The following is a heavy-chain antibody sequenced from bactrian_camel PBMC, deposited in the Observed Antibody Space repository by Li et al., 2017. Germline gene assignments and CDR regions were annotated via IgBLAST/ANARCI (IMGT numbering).Heavy chain of an antibody. CDR1: GLTISSYC. J-gene: IGHJ4*01. V-gene: IGHV3S6*01. CDR3: AAHRYCVSDWKYYDY. CDR2: LHTSGNEP. Sequence: HVQLVESGGGSVQAGGSLTLSCAYSGLTISSYCMGWFRQAPGKEHETVARLHTSGNEPYYAGSVKGRFTVSRDNAKNTLFLHMNNLKPDDTAIYYCAAHRYCVSDWKYYDYKGQGTQVTVS. D-gene: IGHD2*01.